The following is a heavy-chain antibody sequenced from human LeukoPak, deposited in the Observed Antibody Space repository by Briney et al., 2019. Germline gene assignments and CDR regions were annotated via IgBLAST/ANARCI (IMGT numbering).Heavy chain of an antibody. CDR3: ANKYLARGYFDY. CDR1: GGTFSSYA. CDR2: IIPIFGTA. J-gene: IGHJ4*02. Sequence: GASVKVSSKASGGTFSSYAISWVRQAPGQGLEWMGGIIPIFGTANYAQKFQGRVTITADKSTSTAYMELSSLRSEDTAVYYCANKYLARGYFDYWGQGTLVTVSS. V-gene: IGHV1-69*06. D-gene: IGHD2-2*02.